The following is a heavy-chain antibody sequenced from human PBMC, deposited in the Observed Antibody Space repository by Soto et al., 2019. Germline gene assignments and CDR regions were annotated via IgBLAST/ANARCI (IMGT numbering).Heavy chain of an antibody. D-gene: IGHD2-8*01. J-gene: IGHJ5*02. CDR1: GVSISNTEW. V-gene: IGHV4-4*02. CDR2: VHPSGNP. Sequence: QVQVQESGPGLVKPSGTLSLTCTVSGVSISNTEWWCWVRQPPGKGLEWMGAVHPSGNPNYNPSLKGRVTMSVDKSKNQFSLMLRSVTAADTAIYYCAKWHPLNPWGQGTLVTVSS. CDR3: AKWHPLNP.